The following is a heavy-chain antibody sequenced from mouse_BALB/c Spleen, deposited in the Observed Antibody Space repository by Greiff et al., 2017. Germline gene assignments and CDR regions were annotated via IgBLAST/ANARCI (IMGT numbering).Heavy chain of an antibody. CDR2: ISNGGGST. V-gene: IGHV5-12-2*01. D-gene: IGHD2-4*01. CDR1: GFTFSSYT. J-gene: IGHJ4*01. Sequence: EVMLVESGGGLVQPGGSLKLSCAASGFTFSSYTMSWVRQTPEKRLEWVAYISNGGGSTYYPDTVKGRFTISRDNAKNTLYLQMSSLKSEDTAMYYCARHGGLRRAMDYWGQGTSVTVSS. CDR3: ARHGGLRRAMDY.